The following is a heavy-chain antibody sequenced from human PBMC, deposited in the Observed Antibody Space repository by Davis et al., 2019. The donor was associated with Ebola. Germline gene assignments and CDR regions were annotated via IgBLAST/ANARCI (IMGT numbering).Heavy chain of an antibody. Sequence: PGGSLRLSCAASGFTVSSNYMSWVRQAPGKGLEWVSVIYSGGSTYYADSVKGRFTISRDNSKNTLYLQMNSLRAEDTAVYYCARGGTGTTEWFDPWGQGTLVTVSS. CDR3: ARGGTGTTEWFDP. V-gene: IGHV3-66*01. D-gene: IGHD1-1*01. J-gene: IGHJ5*02. CDR1: GFTVSSNY. CDR2: IYSGGST.